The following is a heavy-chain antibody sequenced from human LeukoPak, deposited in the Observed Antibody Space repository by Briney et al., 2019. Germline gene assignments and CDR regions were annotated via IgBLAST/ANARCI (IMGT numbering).Heavy chain of an antibody. CDR2: IYHSGST. V-gene: IGHV4-4*02. CDR1: GVSISSSNW. J-gene: IGHJ5*02. D-gene: IGHD6-13*01. Sequence: SGTLSLTCAVSGVSISSSNWGSWVRQPPGKGLGGIGEIYHSGSTNYNPSLKSRVTISVDKSKNQFSLKLSSVTAADTAVYYCARSQAAAGYNWFDPWGQGTLVTVSS. CDR3: ARSQAAAGYNWFDP.